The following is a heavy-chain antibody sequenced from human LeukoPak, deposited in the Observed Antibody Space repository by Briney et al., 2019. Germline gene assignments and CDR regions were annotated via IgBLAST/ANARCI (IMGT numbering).Heavy chain of an antibody. CDR1: GYSFTSYW. J-gene: IGHJ4*02. V-gene: IGHV5-10-1*01. CDR2: IDPSDSYT. CDR3: ARRGAIAVAGPDY. Sequence: GESLKISCKGSGYSFTSYWIGWVRQMPGKGLEWVGRIDPSDSYTNYSPSFQGHVTISADKSISTAYLQWSCLKASDTAMYYCARRGAIAVAGPDYWGQGTLVTVSS. D-gene: IGHD6-19*01.